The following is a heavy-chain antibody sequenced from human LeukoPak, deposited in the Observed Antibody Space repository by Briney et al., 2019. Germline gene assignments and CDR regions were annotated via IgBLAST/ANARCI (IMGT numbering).Heavy chain of an antibody. V-gene: IGHV4-61*02. CDR3: ARNRAYYDFWSAPSRYYYYYMDV. D-gene: IGHD3-3*01. CDR1: GGSISSSSYY. Sequence: PSETLSLTCTVSGGSISSSSYYWSWIRQPAGKGLEWIGRIYTSGSTNYNPSLKSRVTMSVDTSKNQFSLKLSSVTAADTAVYYCARNRAYYDFWSAPSRYYYYYMDVWGKGTTVTVSS. CDR2: IYTSGST. J-gene: IGHJ6*03.